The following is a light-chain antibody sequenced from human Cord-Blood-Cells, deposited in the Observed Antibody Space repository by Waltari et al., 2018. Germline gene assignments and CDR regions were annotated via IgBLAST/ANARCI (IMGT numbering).Light chain of an antibody. J-gene: IGKJ3*01. CDR2: WAS. CDR3: HQYYSTPFT. Sequence: DLVMTQSPDPLAGTLGERATINCKSRQSVLYSSNNKNYLAWYQQKPGQPPKLLIYWASTRESGVPDRFSCSGSGTDFTLTISSLQAEDLAVYYCHQYYSTPFTFGPGTKVDIK. V-gene: IGKV4-1*01. CDR1: QSVLYSSNNKNY.